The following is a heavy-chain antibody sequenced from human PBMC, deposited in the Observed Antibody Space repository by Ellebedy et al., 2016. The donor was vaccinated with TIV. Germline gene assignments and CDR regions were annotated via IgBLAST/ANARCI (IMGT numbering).Heavy chain of an antibody. Sequence: MPSETLSLTCGIYGGSLSGHYWSWIRQPPGKGLEWIGEINHSGSTNYNPSLKSRVNISVDTSKNQFSLRLRSVTAADTAVYFCASHRGNTFGPYDYWGQGTLVTVSS. CDR2: INHSGST. CDR3: ASHRGNTFGPYDY. CDR1: GGSLSGHY. V-gene: IGHV4-34*01. D-gene: IGHD5-18*01. J-gene: IGHJ4*02.